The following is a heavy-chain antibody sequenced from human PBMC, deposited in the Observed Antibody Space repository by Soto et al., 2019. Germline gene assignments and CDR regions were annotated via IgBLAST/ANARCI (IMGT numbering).Heavy chain of an antibody. J-gene: IGHJ6*02. CDR3: ARDGSGNWGFRATGYYYGMDV. Sequence: ASVKVSCKASGYTFTSYGISWVRQAPGQGLEWMGWISAYNGNTNYAQKLQGRVTMTTDTSTSTAYMELRSLRSDDTAVYYCARDGSGNWGFRATGYYYGMDVWGQGTTVTVSS. V-gene: IGHV1-18*01. D-gene: IGHD7-27*01. CDR1: GYTFTSYG. CDR2: ISAYNGNT.